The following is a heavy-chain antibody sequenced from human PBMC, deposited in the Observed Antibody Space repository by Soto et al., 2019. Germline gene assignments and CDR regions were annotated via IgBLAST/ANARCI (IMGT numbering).Heavy chain of an antibody. J-gene: IGHJ3*02. CDR3: ARDMSRTLYCSSTSCYGNAFDI. CDR2: IYSGGST. D-gene: IGHD2-2*01. Sequence: GGSLRLSCAASGFTVSSNYMSWVRQAPGKGLEWVSVIYSGGSTYYADSVKGRFTISRDNSKNTLYLQMNSLRAEDTAVYYCARDMSRTLYCSSTSCYGNAFDIWGQGTMVTVSS. V-gene: IGHV3-66*01. CDR1: GFTVSSNY.